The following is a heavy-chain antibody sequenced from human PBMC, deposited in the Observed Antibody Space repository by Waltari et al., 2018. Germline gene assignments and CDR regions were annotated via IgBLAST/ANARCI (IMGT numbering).Heavy chain of an antibody. J-gene: IGHJ6*02. V-gene: IGHV3-21*01. CDR2: ITINSDHI. D-gene: IGHD3-22*01. CDR1: GFKLTSNV. CDR3: AREPPYDISGPMDV. Sequence: EVKLMETGGGPVKHEGSLRLHCEDTGFKLTSNVMNWVRQTTGKGLECVSSITINSDHIYYADSGKGRFTISRDNAKNSLYLQMNSLRADDTAVYYCAREPPYDISGPMDVWGQGTTVTVSS.